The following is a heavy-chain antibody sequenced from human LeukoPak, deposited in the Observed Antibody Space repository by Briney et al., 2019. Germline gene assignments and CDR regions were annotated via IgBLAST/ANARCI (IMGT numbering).Heavy chain of an antibody. CDR3: AREDVDVETTTVSFDY. CDR2: IYVSGST. J-gene: IGHJ4*02. Sequence: SETLSLTCTVSGGSISSYYWSWIRQTAGKGLEWIGRIYVSGSTSYNPSLKSRVAMSVDTSKNQFSLKLRYVTAADMAVYYCAREDVDVETTTVSFDYWGQGTLVTVSS. D-gene: IGHD5-18*01. V-gene: IGHV4-4*07. CDR1: GGSISSYY.